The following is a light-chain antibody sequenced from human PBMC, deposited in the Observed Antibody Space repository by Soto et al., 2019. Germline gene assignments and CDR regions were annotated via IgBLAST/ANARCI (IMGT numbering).Light chain of an antibody. J-gene: IGKJ5*01. CDR3: QQRVT. CDR1: QDISNY. CDR2: DAS. V-gene: IGKV1-33*01. Sequence: DIQMTQSPSSLSASVGDRVTITCQASQDISNYLNWYQQKPGKAPKLLIYDASNLETGVPSRFSVSGSGTDFTFSISSLQPEDIATYYCQQRVTFGQGTRLEIK.